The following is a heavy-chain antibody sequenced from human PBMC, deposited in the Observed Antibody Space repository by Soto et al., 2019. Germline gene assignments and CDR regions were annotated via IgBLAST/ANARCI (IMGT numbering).Heavy chain of an antibody. CDR1: GGTFSSYA. Sequence: QVQLVQSGAEVKKPGSSVKVSCKASGGTFSSYAISWVRQAPGQGLEWMGGIIPIFGTANYAQKFQGRVTITADESTSTAYMELSSLRSEDTAVYYCAKDHCTNGVCPPTYGMDVWGQGTTVTVSS. D-gene: IGHD2-8*01. J-gene: IGHJ6*02. CDR3: AKDHCTNGVCPPTYGMDV. CDR2: IIPIFGTA. V-gene: IGHV1-69*01.